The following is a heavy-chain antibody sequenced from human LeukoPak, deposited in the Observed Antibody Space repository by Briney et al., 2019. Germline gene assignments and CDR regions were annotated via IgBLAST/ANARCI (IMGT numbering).Heavy chain of an antibody. D-gene: IGHD3-22*01. CDR2: IRYDGSNK. CDR1: GFTFSSYG. V-gene: IGHV3-30*02. Sequence: PGGSLRLSCAASGFTFSSYGMHWVRQAPGKGLEWVAFIRYDGSNKYYADSVKGRFTISRDNSKNTLYLQMNSLRAEDTAVYYCAKEAYDSSGYLTFHFGYWGQGTLVTVSS. J-gene: IGHJ4*02. CDR3: AKEAYDSSGYLTFHFGY.